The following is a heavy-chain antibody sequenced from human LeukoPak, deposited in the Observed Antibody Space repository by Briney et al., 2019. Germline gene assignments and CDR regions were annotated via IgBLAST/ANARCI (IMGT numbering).Heavy chain of an antibody. CDR3: ARAGLDYYDSSGYYAFDY. V-gene: IGHV1-8*01. J-gene: IGHJ4*02. D-gene: IGHD3-22*01. CDR2: MNPNSGNT. CDR1: GYTFTSYD. Sequence: ASVTVSCTASGYTFTSYDINWVRQATGQGLEWMGWMNPNSGNTGYAQKFQGRVTMTRNTSISTAYMELSSLRSEDTAVYYCARAGLDYYDSSGYYAFDYWGQGTLVTVSS.